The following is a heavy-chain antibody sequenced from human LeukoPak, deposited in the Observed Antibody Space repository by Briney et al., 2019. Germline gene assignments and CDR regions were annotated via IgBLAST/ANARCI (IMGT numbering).Heavy chain of an antibody. Sequence: PGGSLRLSCAASGFTFSSYAMHWVRQAPGKGLEWVAVISYDGSNKYYADSVKGRFTISRDNSKNTLYLQMNSLRAEDTAVYYCAREPLELLNAFDIWGQGTMVTVSS. CDR2: ISYDGSNK. J-gene: IGHJ3*02. D-gene: IGHD1-7*01. V-gene: IGHV3-30*04. CDR1: GFTFSSYA. CDR3: AREPLELLNAFDI.